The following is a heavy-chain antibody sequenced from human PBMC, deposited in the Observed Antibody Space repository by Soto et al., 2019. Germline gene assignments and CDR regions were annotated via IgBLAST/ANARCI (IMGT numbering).Heavy chain of an antibody. J-gene: IGHJ4*02. Sequence: GGSLRLSCAASGFTFSSYAMSWVRQAPGKGLEWVSAISGSGGSTYYADSVKGRFTISRDNSKNTLYLQMNSLRAEDTAVYYCAKDPIGGWYRELDYWGQGTLVTVSS. V-gene: IGHV3-23*01. CDR2: ISGSGGST. CDR3: AKDPIGGWYRELDY. D-gene: IGHD6-19*01. CDR1: GFTFSSYA.